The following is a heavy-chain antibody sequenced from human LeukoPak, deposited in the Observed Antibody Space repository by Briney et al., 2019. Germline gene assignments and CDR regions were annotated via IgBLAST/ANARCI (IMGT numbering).Heavy chain of an antibody. CDR1: GFTFSINA. CDR2: ISYDGSNE. V-gene: IGHV3-30*04. Sequence: GGSLRLSCAASGFTFSINAIHWVRQAPGKGLEWVAVISYDGSNEYYADSVKGRFTISRDNSKNTLYLQMNSLRTEDTAVYYCARGQLWLRHPTFDYWGQGTLVTVSS. J-gene: IGHJ4*02. CDR3: ARGQLWLRHPTFDY. D-gene: IGHD5-18*01.